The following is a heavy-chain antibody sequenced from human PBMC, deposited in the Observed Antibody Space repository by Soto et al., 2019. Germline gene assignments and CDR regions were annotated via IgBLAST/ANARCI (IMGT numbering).Heavy chain of an antibody. CDR1: GFTFSSYE. CDR2: ISSSGSTI. CDR3: ARDHKGGYYYYGMDV. J-gene: IGHJ6*02. V-gene: IGHV3-48*03. Sequence: GSLKLSCAASGFTFSSYEMNLVRQAPGKGLEWVSYISSSGSTIYYADSVKGRFTISRDNAKNSLYLQMNSLRAEDTAVYYCARDHKGGYYYYGMDVWGQGTTVTVSS.